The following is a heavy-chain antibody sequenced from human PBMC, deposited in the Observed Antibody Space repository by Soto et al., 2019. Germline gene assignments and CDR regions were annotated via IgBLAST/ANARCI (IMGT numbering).Heavy chain of an antibody. CDR3: ARDRANFLDY. CDR2: VSTSRGNT. CDR1: GYTFTDHS. V-gene: IGHV1-18*01. J-gene: IGHJ4*02. Sequence: VQLEQSGSEVKKPGASVKVSCKASGYTFTDHSLSWVRLAPGQGLEWMGWVSTSRGNTNYAQKFQGRLSLTTDTSTSTAYMELQSLRSDDKAVYYCARDRANFLDYWGQGILVTVSS.